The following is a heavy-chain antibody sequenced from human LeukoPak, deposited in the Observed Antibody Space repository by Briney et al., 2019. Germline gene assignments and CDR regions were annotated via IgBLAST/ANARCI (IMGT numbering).Heavy chain of an antibody. D-gene: IGHD6-19*01. Sequence: GGSLRLSCAASVFTFDDYAMHWVRQAPGKGLEWVSGISWNSGSIGYADSVKGRFTISRDNSKNTLYLQMNSLRAEDTAVYYCAKGSVYPAVAGTGGYYFDYWGQGTLVTVSS. CDR3: AKGSVYPAVAGTGGYYFDY. V-gene: IGHV3-9*01. J-gene: IGHJ4*02. CDR2: ISWNSGSI. CDR1: VFTFDDYA.